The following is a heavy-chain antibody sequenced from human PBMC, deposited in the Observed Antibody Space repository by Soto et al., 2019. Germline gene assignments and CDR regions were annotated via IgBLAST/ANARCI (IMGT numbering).Heavy chain of an antibody. CDR2: INSDGSSI. J-gene: IGHJ6*02. V-gene: IGHV3-74*01. CDR1: KFTITSYW. CDR3: AREVSHGYVLRGMDV. D-gene: IGHD5-18*01. Sequence: EVQLVESGGGLVQPGGSVRLSCAASKFTITSYWMHWVRQAPGKGLVWVSRINSDGSSISYADAVKGRFTISRDNAKNRLYLQVNSLRVEETAVYYCAREVSHGYVLRGMDVWGQGTTVTVFS.